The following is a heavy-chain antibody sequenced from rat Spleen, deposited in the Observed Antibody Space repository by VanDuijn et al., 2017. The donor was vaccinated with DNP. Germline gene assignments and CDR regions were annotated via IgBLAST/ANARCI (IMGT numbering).Heavy chain of an antibody. CDR3: ARRAMDA. CDR1: GYSITSNFR. V-gene: IGHV3-3*01. Sequence: EVQLQESGPGLVKPSQSLSLTCSVTGYSITSNFRWSWIRKFPGNTLEWMGYINSAGSSYYNPSLKSRFSITRDTSKNQFFLQVNSVLDEDTATYYCARRAMDAWGQGTSVTVSS. CDR2: INSAGSS. J-gene: IGHJ4*01.